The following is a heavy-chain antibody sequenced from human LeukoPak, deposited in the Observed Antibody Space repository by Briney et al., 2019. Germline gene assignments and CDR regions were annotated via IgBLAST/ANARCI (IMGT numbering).Heavy chain of an antibody. Sequence: ASVKVSCKVSGYTLTELSMHWVRQAPGKGLEWMGGFDPEDGETIYAQKLQGRVTMTTDTSTSTAYMELRSLRSDDTAVYYCARVCITMVRGVIITNPTLGFDPWGQGTLVTVSS. CDR2: FDPEDGET. D-gene: IGHD3-10*01. V-gene: IGHV1-24*01. J-gene: IGHJ5*02. CDR3: ARVCITMVRGVIITNPTLGFDP. CDR1: GYTLTELS.